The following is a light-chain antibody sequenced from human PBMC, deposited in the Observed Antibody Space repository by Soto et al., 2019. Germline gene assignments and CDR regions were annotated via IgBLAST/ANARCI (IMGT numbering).Light chain of an antibody. CDR3: QVWDISSAHVI. CDR2: YDS. J-gene: IGLJ2*01. V-gene: IGLV3-21*01. Sequence: SYELTQPPSVSVAPGQTARVACGGSNIGSKSVHWYQQKPGHDPVLVMYYDSDRPSGIPERFSGSNSGNTATLTISRVEAGDEADYYCQVWDISSAHVIFGGGTKLTVL. CDR1: NIGSKS.